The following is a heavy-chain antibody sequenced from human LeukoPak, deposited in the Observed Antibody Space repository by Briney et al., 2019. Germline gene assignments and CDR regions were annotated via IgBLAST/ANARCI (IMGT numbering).Heavy chain of an antibody. CDR3: ARSGILYFDY. CDR2: ISSSGSTI. D-gene: IGHD6-13*01. Sequence: PGGSLRLSCAASGFTFSSYEMNWVRQAPGKGLEWASYISSSGSTIYYADSVKGRFTISRDNAKNSLYLQMNSLRAEDTAVYYCARSGILYFDYWGQGTLVTVSS. J-gene: IGHJ4*02. CDR1: GFTFSSYE. V-gene: IGHV3-48*03.